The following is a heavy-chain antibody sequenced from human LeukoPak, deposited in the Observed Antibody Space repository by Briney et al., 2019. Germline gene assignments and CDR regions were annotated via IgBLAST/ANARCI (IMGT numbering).Heavy chain of an antibody. V-gene: IGHV3-7*01. Sequence: PGGSLRLSCAASGFSFISYWMSWVRQALGKGLEWVANIKQDGSAKNYVDSVKGRFTISRDNAKNSLYFQLNSLRAEDTAVYYCAGCAGNSCYFDYWGQGTLVIVSS. CDR1: GFSFISYW. D-gene: IGHD1-1*01. CDR3: AGCAGNSCYFDY. CDR2: IKQDGSAK. J-gene: IGHJ4*02.